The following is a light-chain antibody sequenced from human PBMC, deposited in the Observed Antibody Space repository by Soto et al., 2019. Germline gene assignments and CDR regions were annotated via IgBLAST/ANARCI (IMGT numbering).Light chain of an antibody. Sequence: VMTQAPATLSVSPWERAPLSCRASQTINNNIAWYQLKDGQVPRLLIYGASTRATDIPARFSGSGSGTEFTLTISSLQSEDFATYYCQQYGTSPPTFGGGTKVDIK. CDR1: QTINNN. V-gene: IGKV3-15*01. CDR3: QQYGTSPPT. CDR2: GAS. J-gene: IGKJ4*01.